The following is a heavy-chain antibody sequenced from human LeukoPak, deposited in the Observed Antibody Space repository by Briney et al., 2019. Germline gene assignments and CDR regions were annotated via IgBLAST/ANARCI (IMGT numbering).Heavy chain of an antibody. CDR2: IYYSGST. V-gene: IGHV4-59*01. Sequence: SETLSLTCTVSGGSISSYYWSWIRQPPGKGLEWIGYIYYSGSTNYNPSLKSRVTISVDTSKNQFSLKLSSVTAADTAVYYCARDSYDRYAFDIWGQGTMVTVSS. CDR1: GGSISSYY. J-gene: IGHJ3*02. CDR3: ARDSYDRYAFDI. D-gene: IGHD3-10*02.